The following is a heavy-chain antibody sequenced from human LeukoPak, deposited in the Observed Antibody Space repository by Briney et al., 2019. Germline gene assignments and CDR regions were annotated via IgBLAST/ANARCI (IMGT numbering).Heavy chain of an antibody. J-gene: IGHJ4*02. Sequence: GGSLRLSCAASGFTFSSYEFNWVRQAPGKGLEWVSYISSSSGTTHYADSVKGRFTISRDNAKNSLYLQMNSLRDEDTAVYYCARPLRGSGGLLHEYWGQGTLVTVSS. V-gene: IGHV3-48*02. CDR1: GFTFSSYE. CDR2: ISSSSGTT. CDR3: ARPLRGSGGLLHEY. D-gene: IGHD2-15*01.